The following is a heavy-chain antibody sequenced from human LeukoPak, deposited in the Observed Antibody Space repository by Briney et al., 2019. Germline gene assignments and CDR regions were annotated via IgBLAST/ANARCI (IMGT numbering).Heavy chain of an antibody. CDR2: ISYDGSNK. Sequence: GGSLRLSCAASGFTFSSYAMHWVRKAPGTGLAWAAVISYDGSNKYYADSVKGRFTTSRDNSKNTLYLQMNSLRAEDTAVYYCARDYMVRGVIGYYFDYWGQGTLVTVSS. V-gene: IGHV3-30*04. J-gene: IGHJ4*02. CDR1: GFTFSSYA. D-gene: IGHD3-10*01. CDR3: ARDYMVRGVIGYYFDY.